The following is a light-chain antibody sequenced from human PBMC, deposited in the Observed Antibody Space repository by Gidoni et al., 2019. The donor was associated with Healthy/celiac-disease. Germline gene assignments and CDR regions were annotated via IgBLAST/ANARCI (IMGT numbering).Light chain of an antibody. V-gene: IGKV1-33*01. J-gene: IGKJ5*01. Sequence: DIQMTPSPSTRSASVGDRVTITCQASQDISKYLKWYQQKPGKAPKLLIYDASNLETGVPSRFSGSGSGTDFTFTISSLQPDDIATYYCQQYDNLPITFGQGTRLEIK. CDR3: QQYDNLPIT. CDR2: DAS. CDR1: QDISKY.